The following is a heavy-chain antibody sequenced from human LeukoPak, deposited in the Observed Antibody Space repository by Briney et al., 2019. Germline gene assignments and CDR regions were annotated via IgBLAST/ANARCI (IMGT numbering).Heavy chain of an antibody. D-gene: IGHD1-1*01. J-gene: IGHJ4*02. Sequence: GASVTVSCKASGYTFTSYYIHWVRQAPGQGLEWIGIINPSGGSTTYAQKFQGRVTMTRDTSTSTVYMELSSLRSEDTAMYYCAGAPDLWTDYWGQGTLVTVSS. CDR1: GYTFTSYY. CDR3: AGAPDLWTDY. V-gene: IGHV1-46*01. CDR2: INPSGGST.